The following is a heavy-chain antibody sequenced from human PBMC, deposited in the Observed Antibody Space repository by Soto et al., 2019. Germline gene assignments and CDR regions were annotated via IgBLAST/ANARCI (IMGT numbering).Heavy chain of an antibody. J-gene: IGHJ4*02. CDR2: IWYDGSNK. D-gene: IGHD3-22*01. CDR1: GFSFSSYS. Sequence: GGSLRLSCSASGFSFSSYSMSWVRQAPGKGLEWVAVIWYDGSNKYYADSVKGRFTISRDNSKNTLYLQMNSLRAEDTAVYYCARDGAVIVVGYYFDYWGQGTLVTVSS. V-gene: IGHV3-33*08. CDR3: ARDGAVIVVGYYFDY.